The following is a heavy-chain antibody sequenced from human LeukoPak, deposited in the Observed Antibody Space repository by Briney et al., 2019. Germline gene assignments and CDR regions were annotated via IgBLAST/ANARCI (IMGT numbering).Heavy chain of an antibody. D-gene: IGHD3-16*02. CDR3: ASGGANHWGSYPTYYFDY. Sequence: ATVKVSCKADGYTFTNYGISWVRQAPGQGLEWMGWISVYNGNTNYAQKFQGRVTMTTDTSTSTAYMELRSLRSDDRAMYYCASGGANHWGSYPTYYFDYWGQGTLVTVSS. CDR1: GYTFTNYG. CDR2: ISVYNGNT. V-gene: IGHV1-18*01. J-gene: IGHJ4*02.